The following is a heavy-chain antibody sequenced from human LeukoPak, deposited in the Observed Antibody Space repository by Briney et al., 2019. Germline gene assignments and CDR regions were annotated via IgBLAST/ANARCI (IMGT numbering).Heavy chain of an antibody. CDR2: ISGSGGST. CDR3: AREWLDAFDI. CDR1: GFTFSSYA. V-gene: IGHV3-23*01. J-gene: IGHJ3*02. D-gene: IGHD3-3*01. Sequence: PGGSLRLSCAASGFTFSSYAMSWVRQAPGKGLEGVSAISGSGGSTYYAGSVKGRFTISRDNSKNTLYLQMNSLRAEDTAVYYCAREWLDAFDIWGQGTMVTVSS.